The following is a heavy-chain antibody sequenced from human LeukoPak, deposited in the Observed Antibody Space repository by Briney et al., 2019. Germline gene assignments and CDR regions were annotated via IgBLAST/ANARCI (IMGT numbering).Heavy chain of an antibody. CDR1: GYSFTSYW. Sequence: PGESLKISCKGSGYSFTSYWIGWVRQMPGKGLEWMGIIYPGDSDTRYSPSFQGQVTISADKSISTAYLQWSSLKASDTAMYYCARPPSAGGHGGNFEYRGPGTPVTGPS. J-gene: IGHJ4*02. CDR2: IYPGDSDT. V-gene: IGHV5-51*01. D-gene: IGHD3-16*01. CDR3: ARPPSAGGHGGNFEY.